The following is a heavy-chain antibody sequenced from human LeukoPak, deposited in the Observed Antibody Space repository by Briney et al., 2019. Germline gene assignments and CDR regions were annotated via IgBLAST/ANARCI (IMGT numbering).Heavy chain of an antibody. D-gene: IGHD3-22*01. CDR3: ARAVTYYYDSSGRVFDY. CDR1: GGSISSGGYY. J-gene: IGHJ4*02. Sequence: SETLSLTCTVSGGSISSGGYYWSWIRQHPGTGLEWIGYIYYSGSTYYNPSLKSRVTISVDTSKNQFSLKLSSVTAADTAVHYCARAVTYYYDSSGRVFDYWGQGTLVTVSS. V-gene: IGHV4-31*03. CDR2: IYYSGST.